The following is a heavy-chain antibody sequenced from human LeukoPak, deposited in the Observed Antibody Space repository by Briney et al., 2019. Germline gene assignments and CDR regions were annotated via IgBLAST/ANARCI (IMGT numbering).Heavy chain of an antibody. Sequence: SQTLSLTCTVSGGSISSGDYYWSWIRQPPGKGLEWIGEINHSGSTNYNPSLKSRVTISVDTSKNQFSLKLSSVTAADTAVYYCARGRGRITIFGVPKRNDAFDIWGQGTMVTVSS. J-gene: IGHJ3*02. CDR1: GGSISSGDYY. CDR2: INHSGST. V-gene: IGHV4-30-4*08. CDR3: ARGRGRITIFGVPKRNDAFDI. D-gene: IGHD3-3*01.